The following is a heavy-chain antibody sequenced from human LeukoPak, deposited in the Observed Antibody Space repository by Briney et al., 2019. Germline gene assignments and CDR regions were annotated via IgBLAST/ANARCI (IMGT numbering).Heavy chain of an antibody. J-gene: IGHJ4*02. CDR1: GYTFTGYY. Sequence: ASVKVSCKASGYTFTGYYMHWVRQAPGQGLEWMGWINPNSGGTNYAQKFQGRVTMARDTSISTAYMELSRLRSDDTAVYYCARVNRENYDSSGYQVDYWGQGTLVTVSS. V-gene: IGHV1-2*02. CDR2: INPNSGGT. D-gene: IGHD3-22*01. CDR3: ARVNRENYDSSGYQVDY.